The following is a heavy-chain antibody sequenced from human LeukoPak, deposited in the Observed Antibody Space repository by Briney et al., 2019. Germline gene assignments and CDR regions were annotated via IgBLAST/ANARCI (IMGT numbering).Heavy chain of an antibody. CDR3: ARHAKYNYFDP. CDR2: IHYSEST. Sequence: SETLSLTCTVSGASVISNTYYWGWIRHPPGKGLEWIGSIHYSESTYYTPSLKTRITMSVDTSKNQFSLKLRSVTAADTAVYFCARHAKYNYFDPWGQGTLVTVSS. CDR1: GASVISNTYY. V-gene: IGHV4-39*01. J-gene: IGHJ5*02.